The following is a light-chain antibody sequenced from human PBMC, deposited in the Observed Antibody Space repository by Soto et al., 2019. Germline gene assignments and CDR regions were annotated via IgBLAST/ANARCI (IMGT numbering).Light chain of an antibody. J-gene: IGLJ2*01. CDR1: SSDIGGYNA. Sequence: QSALTQPASVSGSPGQTITISCTGTSSDIGGYNAVSWYQHHPGKAPKLIIYEVTHRPSGVSDRFSASKSGNTASLTISGLQAEDEADYYCSSYTSSSTLPVFGGGTKLTVL. V-gene: IGLV2-14*01. CDR2: EVT. CDR3: SSYTSSSTLPV.